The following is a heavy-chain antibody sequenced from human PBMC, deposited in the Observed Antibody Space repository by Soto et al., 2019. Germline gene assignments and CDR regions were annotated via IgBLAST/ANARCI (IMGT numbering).Heavy chain of an antibody. J-gene: IGHJ3*02. V-gene: IGHV3-21*05. Sequence: TGGSLRLSCAASGFTFSIYSMNWVRQAPGKGLEWVSYISSSSSYTNYADSVKGRFTISRDNAKNSLYLQMNSLRAEDTAVYYCARDYGEDAFDIWGQGTMVTVSS. CDR1: GFTFSIYS. CDR3: ARDYGEDAFDI. CDR2: ISSSSSYT. D-gene: IGHD3-10*01.